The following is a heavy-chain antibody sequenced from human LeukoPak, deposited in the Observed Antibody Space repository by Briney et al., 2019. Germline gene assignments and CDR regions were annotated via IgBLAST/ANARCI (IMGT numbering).Heavy chain of an antibody. V-gene: IGHV1-69*05. Sequence: ASVKVSCKASGGTFSSYAISWVRQAPGQGLEWMGGIIPIFGTANYAQKFQGRVTITTDESTSTAYMELSSLRSEDTAVYYCARDGTMVRGVIPRFDYWGQGTLVTVSS. CDR3: ARDGTMVRGVIPRFDY. D-gene: IGHD3-10*01. CDR2: IIPIFGTA. J-gene: IGHJ4*02. CDR1: GGTFSSYA.